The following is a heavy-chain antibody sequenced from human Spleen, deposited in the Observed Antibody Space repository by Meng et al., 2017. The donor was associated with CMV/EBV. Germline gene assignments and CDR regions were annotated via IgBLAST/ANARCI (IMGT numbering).Heavy chain of an antibody. V-gene: IGHV3-66*02. Sequence: ETLSLTCAVSGINVSSNYISWVRQPPGKGLEWVSIIYSDDRVYYGESVKGRFIISRDNSKNTVFLQMRDLRPEDRGVYYCARAREDLIFGVITYPFDYWGQGSLVTVSS. CDR3: ARAREDLIFGVITYPFDY. D-gene: IGHD3-3*01. J-gene: IGHJ4*02. CDR1: GINVSSNY. CDR2: IYSDDRV.